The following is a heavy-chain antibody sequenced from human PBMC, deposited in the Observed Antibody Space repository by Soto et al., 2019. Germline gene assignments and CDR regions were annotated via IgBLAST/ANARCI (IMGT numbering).Heavy chain of an antibody. Sequence: ASVRFSWKASGYPFPSFLIHGVRQAPGQRLGWMGWINAGNGDTKYSQKFQGRVTVTRETSASTDYMELTSLRSEDTDVYDGTGAPRGEHGGQGTLVTVSS. D-gene: IGHD2-21*01. CDR1: GYPFPSFL. V-gene: IGHV1-3*01. CDR3: TGAPRGEH. J-gene: IGHJ1*01. CDR2: INAGNGDT.